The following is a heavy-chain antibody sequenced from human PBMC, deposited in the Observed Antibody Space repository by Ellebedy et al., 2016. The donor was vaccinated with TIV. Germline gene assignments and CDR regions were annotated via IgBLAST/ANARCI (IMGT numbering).Heavy chain of an antibody. J-gene: IGHJ6*02. CDR1: GFTFSSYA. CDR3: ARDQVMYSGYDWMNKYGMDV. V-gene: IGHV3-23*01. CDR2: ISGSGGST. Sequence: LSLTCAASGFTFSSYAMSWVRQAPGKGLEWVSAISGSGGSTYYADSVKGRFTISRDNSKNTLYLQMNSLRAEDTAVYYCARDQVMYSGYDWMNKYGMDVWGQGTTVTVSS. D-gene: IGHD5-12*01.